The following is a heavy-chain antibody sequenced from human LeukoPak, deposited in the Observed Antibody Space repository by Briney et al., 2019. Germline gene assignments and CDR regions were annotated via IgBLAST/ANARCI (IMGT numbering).Heavy chain of an antibody. CDR1: Y. CDR2: VYYSGST. D-gene: IGHD3-10*01. CDR3: ATDRQEGGSGSYWFDP. V-gene: IGHV4-59*01. J-gene: IGHJ5*02. Sequence: YWCWIRQSARKGLEWIGNVYYSGSTTYNPSLKNRVTISVDTSKNQFSLKLTSVTAADTAMYYCATDRQEGGSGSYWFDPWGAGTLVTFS.